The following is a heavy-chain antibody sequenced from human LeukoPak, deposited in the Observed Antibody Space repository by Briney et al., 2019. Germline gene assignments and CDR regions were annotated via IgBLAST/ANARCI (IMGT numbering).Heavy chain of an antibody. CDR1: GGSISSGDYY. D-gene: IGHD4-17*01. CDR2: IYYSGST. CDR3: AREVWGTVTQNYYGMDV. J-gene: IGHJ6*04. Sequence: PSQTLSLTCTVSGGSISSGDYYWSWIRQPPGKGLEWIGYIYYSGSTYYNPSLKSRVTISVDTSKNQFSLKLSSVTAADTAVYYCAREVWGTVTQNYYGMDVWGKGTTVTVSS. V-gene: IGHV4-30-4*01.